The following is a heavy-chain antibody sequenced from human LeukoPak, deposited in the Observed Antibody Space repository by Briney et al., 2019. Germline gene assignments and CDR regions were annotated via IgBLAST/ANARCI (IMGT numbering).Heavy chain of an antibody. CDR1: GDSVSSNIAA. J-gene: IGHJ3*02. CDR2: TYYRSKWYS. Sequence: SQTLSHTCAISGDSVSSNIAAWNWIRQSPSRGLEWLGRTYYRSKWYSDYAVSVKSRVTINADTSKNQFSLQMNSVTPEDTAVYYCASAGFRAFQIWGQGTTVTVSS. CDR3: ASAGFRAFQI. V-gene: IGHV6-1*01. D-gene: IGHD3-9*01.